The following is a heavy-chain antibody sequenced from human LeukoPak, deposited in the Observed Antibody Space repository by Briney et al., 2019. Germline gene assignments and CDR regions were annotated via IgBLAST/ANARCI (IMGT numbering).Heavy chain of an antibody. CDR2: ISWNSGSI. D-gene: IGHD6-6*01. CDR3: AKGQLGDDAFDI. J-gene: IGHJ3*02. CDR1: GFTFDDYA. V-gene: IGHV3-9*01. Sequence: PGGSLRLSCAASGFTFDDYAMHWVRQAPGKGLEWVSGISWNSGSIGYADSVKGRFTISRDNAKNSLYLQMNSLRAEDTALYYCAKGQLGDDAFDIWGQGTMVTVSS.